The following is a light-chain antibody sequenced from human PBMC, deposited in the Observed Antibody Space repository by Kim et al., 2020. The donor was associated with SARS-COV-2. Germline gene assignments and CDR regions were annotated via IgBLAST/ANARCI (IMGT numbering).Light chain of an antibody. CDR3: QQYGSSPGT. CDR1: QSVSSSY. J-gene: IGKJ1*01. CDR2: DAS. V-gene: IGKV3-20*01. Sequence: EIVLTQSPGTLSLSPGERVTLSCRASQSVSSSYLAWYQRKPGQAPRLLIYDASSRATGIPDRFSGSGSGTDFTLTISRLEPEDFAVYYCQQYGSSPGTFGQGTKVEIK.